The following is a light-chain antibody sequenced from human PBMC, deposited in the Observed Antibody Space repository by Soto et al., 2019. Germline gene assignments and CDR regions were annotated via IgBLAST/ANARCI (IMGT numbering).Light chain of an antibody. CDR3: SSYTSNNVVI. V-gene: IGLV2-14*03. CDR1: SSDIGGYNY. J-gene: IGLJ2*01. Sequence: QSVLTQPASVSGSPGQSITISCTGSSSDIGGYNYVSWYKQHPGKAPKLMIYDVSNRPSGVSNRFSGSKSGNTASLTISGLQAEDEADYYCSSYTSNNVVIFGGGTKLTVL. CDR2: DVS.